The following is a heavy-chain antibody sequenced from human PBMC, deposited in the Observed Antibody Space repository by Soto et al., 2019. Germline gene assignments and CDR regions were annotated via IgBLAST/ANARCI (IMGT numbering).Heavy chain of an antibody. J-gene: IGHJ4*02. Sequence: ASVKVSCKTSGFTFSSSAVHWVRQARGHRLQWIGWIDVGSANANYAQMLQERVTISRDMSTSTAYMELSSLRAEDTAVYYCARPTYYYDSSGPPAYWGQGTLVTVSS. CDR1: GFTFSSSA. CDR2: IDVGSANA. CDR3: ARPTYYYDSSGPPAY. D-gene: IGHD3-22*01. V-gene: IGHV1-58*01.